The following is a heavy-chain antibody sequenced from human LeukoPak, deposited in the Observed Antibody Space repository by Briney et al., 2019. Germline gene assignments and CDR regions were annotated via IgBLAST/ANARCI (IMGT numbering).Heavy chain of an antibody. J-gene: IGHJ4*02. CDR2: ISHDGRLK. V-gene: IGHV3-30*18. D-gene: IGHD4-23*01. Sequence: GGSLRLSCEVSGFSFSSHGIHWVRQTPGKGLEWVAMISHDGRLKYYGDAVKGRFTISRDDSKNTVHLQMNSLRAEDTAVYYCAKTEGRGTTVAQRPNDYWGQGTLVTVSS. CDR1: GFSFSSHG. CDR3: AKTEGRGTTVAQRPNDY.